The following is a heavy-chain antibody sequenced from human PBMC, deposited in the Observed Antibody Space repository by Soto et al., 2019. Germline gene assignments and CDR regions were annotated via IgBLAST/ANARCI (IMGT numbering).Heavy chain of an antibody. Sequence: SETLSLTCTVSGGSISSSSYYWGWIRQPPGKGLEWIGSIYYSGSTYYNPSLKSRVTISVDTSKNQFSLKLSSVTAADTAVYYCARGANTGYSKNRWYYFDYWGQGTLVTVSS. CDR1: GGSISSSSYY. CDR3: ARGANTGYSKNRWYYFDY. J-gene: IGHJ4*02. D-gene: IGHD6-13*01. CDR2: IYYSGST. V-gene: IGHV4-39*01.